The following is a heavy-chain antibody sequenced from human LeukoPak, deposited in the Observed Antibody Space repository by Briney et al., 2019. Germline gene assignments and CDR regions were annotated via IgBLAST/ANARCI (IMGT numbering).Heavy chain of an antibody. CDR2: INANSCGT. J-gene: IGHJ6*02. Sequence: ASVKVSCKASGYTFIDYHIHWVRQAPGQGLEWMGWINANSCGTKYVQKFQGRGTMTSDTSISTAYMELTRLRSDDTAVYSCARDTSHYDLLTGSRDFYSGVDVWGQGTTVSVSS. V-gene: IGHV1-2*02. CDR3: ARDTSHYDLLTGSRDFYSGVDV. CDR1: GYTFIDYH. D-gene: IGHD3-9*01.